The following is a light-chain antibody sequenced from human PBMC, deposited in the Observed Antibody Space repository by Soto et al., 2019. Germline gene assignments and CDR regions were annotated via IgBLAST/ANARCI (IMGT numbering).Light chain of an antibody. Sequence: QSVLTQPPSVYSAPGQMVTISCSGSTSNIGNHYVSWYQQFPGAAPRLLIYENDKRPSGIPDRFSGSKSGTSATLDISGLQTGDEADYFCATGDDSLNPRGVFGGGTELTVL. V-gene: IGLV1-51*02. CDR2: END. CDR1: TSNIGNHY. J-gene: IGLJ2*01. CDR3: ATGDDSLNPRGV.